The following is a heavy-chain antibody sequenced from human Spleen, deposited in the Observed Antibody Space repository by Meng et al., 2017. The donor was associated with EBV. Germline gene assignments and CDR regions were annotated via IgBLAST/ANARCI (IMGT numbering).Heavy chain of an antibody. CDR3: ARGGLDYGDYRVTFDS. V-gene: IGHV1-18*04. Sequence: QVQLVQSGAEVKKPGASLKVSCKASGYPFRSNGIHWVRQAPGQGLEWMGRISAYNGDTNYARKFRDRVTMTTDASTGTGYMDLRRLTSDDTAVYYCARGGLDYGDYRVTFDSWGQGTLVTVSS. J-gene: IGHJ5*01. D-gene: IGHD4-17*01. CDR2: ISAYNGDT. CDR1: GYPFRSNG.